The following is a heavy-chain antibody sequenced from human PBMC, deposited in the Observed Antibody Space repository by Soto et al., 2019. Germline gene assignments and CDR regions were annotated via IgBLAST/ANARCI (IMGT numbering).Heavy chain of an antibody. D-gene: IGHD3-16*02. CDR2: ISFDGINK. V-gene: IGHV3-30*03. CDR1: GFIFSTYG. J-gene: IGHJ3*01. Sequence: QVQLVESGGGVVQPGRSLRLSCAASGFIFSTYGMHWVRQAPGKGLEWVAVISFDGINKYSADSVKGRFSISRDNSKNTLYLQMNSLRADETAVYYGGATTSYDYVGGSYRYWGDAFDLWGQGTMVSVSS. CDR3: GATTSYDYVGGSYRYWGDAFDL.